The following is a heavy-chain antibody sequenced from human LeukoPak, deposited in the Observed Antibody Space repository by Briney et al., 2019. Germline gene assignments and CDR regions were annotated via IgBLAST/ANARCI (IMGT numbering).Heavy chain of an antibody. CDR3: ARVSSSWYEFGYYYGMDV. J-gene: IGHJ6*02. Sequence: GGSLRLSCAASGFTVSSNYMSWVRQAPGKGLEWVSVIYSGGRTYYADSVKGRFTIARDNSKNTLYLQMNSLRAEDTAVYYCARVSSSWYEFGYYYGMDVWGQGTTVTVSS. CDR1: GFTVSSNY. D-gene: IGHD6-13*01. CDR2: IYSGGRT. V-gene: IGHV3-66*01.